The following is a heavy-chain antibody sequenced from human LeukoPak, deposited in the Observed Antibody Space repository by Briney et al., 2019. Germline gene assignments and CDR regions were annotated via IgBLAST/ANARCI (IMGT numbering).Heavy chain of an antibody. CDR1: GFTFTSYN. Sequence: PGGSLRLSCAASGFTFTSYNMAWVRQSPGKGLEWVSSISGSSSDIYYADSLKGRFTISRDNAKNSLYLQMNSLRAEDTAIYYCGTLDYGGYSFNVFDIWGQGTMVTVSS. J-gene: IGHJ3*02. V-gene: IGHV3-21*01. CDR3: GTLDYGGYSFNVFDI. CDR2: ISGSSSDI. D-gene: IGHD4-23*01.